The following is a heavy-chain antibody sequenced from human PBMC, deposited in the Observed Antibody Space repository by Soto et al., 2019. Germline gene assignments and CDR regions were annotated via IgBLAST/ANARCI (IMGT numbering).Heavy chain of an antibody. CDR2: IYSGGST. Sequence: GGSLRLSCAASGFTFSSNYMSWVRQAPGKGLEWVSVIYSGGSTYYADSVKGRFTISRDNSKNTLYLQMNSLRAEDTAVYYCARDTYYYDSSGPTWGQGTLVTVSS. J-gene: IGHJ5*02. D-gene: IGHD3-22*01. CDR1: GFTFSSNY. V-gene: IGHV3-53*01. CDR3: ARDTYYYDSSGPT.